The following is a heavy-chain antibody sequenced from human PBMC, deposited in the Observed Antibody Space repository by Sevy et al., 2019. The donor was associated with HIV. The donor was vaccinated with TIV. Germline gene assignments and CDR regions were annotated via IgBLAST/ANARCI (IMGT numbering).Heavy chain of an antibody. Sequence: GGSLRLSCAASGFTFSNYGMHWVRQAPGKGLEWMAVISYDGSNKYYADSVKGRFTISRDNSKNTLYLQMNSLRAEDTAVYYCAKDGVTIFGVATNRFDYWGQGTLVTVSS. J-gene: IGHJ4*02. CDR1: GFTFSNYG. V-gene: IGHV3-30*18. CDR3: AKDGVTIFGVATNRFDY. CDR2: ISYDGSNK. D-gene: IGHD3-3*01.